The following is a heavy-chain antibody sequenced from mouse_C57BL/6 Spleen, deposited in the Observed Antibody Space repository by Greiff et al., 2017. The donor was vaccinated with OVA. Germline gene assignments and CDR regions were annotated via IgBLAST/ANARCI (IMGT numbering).Heavy chain of an antibody. Sequence: VQLQQSGPELVKPGASVKISCKASGYSFTSYYIHWVKPRPGQGLEWIGWIYPGSGNTQYNEKFKGKATLTADTSSSTAYMQLSSLTSEDSAVYYCARGDYGSSFDVWGTGTTVTVSS. CDR3: ARGDYGSSFDV. CDR1: GYSFTSYY. J-gene: IGHJ1*03. D-gene: IGHD1-1*01. V-gene: IGHV1-66*01. CDR2: IYPGSGNT.